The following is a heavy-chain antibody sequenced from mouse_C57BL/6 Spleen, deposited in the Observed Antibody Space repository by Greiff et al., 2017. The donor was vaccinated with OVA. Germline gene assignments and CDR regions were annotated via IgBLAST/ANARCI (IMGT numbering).Heavy chain of an antibody. D-gene: IGHD1-1*01. CDR1: GYTFTSYW. Sequence: VQLQQPGAELVKPGASVKVSCKASGYTFTSYWMHWVKQRPGQGLEWIGRIHPSDSDTNYNQKFKGKATLTVDKSSSTAYMQLSSLTSEESAVYYLALGGRFITTMDYWGQGTSVTVSS. J-gene: IGHJ4*01. CDR3: ALGGRFITTMDY. V-gene: IGHV1-74*01. CDR2: IHPSDSDT.